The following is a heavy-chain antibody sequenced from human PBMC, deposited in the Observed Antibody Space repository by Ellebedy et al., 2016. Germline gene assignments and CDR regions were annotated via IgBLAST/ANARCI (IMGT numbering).Heavy chain of an antibody. CDR1: GGSISSSSYY. Sequence: SETLSLTCTVSGGSISSSSYYWGWIRQPPGKGLEWIGSNYYSGSTYYNPSLKSRVAISVDTSKNQFSLKLSSVTAADTAVYYCARGRGYSGYDFGGDYWGQGTLVTVSS. J-gene: IGHJ4*02. V-gene: IGHV4-39*01. D-gene: IGHD5-12*01. CDR2: NYYSGST. CDR3: ARGRGYSGYDFGGDY.